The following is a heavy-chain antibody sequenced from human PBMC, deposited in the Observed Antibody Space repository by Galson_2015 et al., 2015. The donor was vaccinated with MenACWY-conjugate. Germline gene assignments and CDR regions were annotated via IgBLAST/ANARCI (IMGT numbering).Heavy chain of an antibody. Sequence: QSGAEVKKPGESLKISCKGSGYSFTSYWIGWVRQMPGKGLEWMGIIYPGDSDTRYSPSSQGQVTISGDKSISTAYLQWSSLKASDTAMYYCARHPGYSSSWPLDAFDIWGQGTMVTVSS. J-gene: IGHJ3*02. V-gene: IGHV5-51*01. CDR2: IYPGDSDT. CDR1: GYSFTSYW. CDR3: ARHPGYSSSWPLDAFDI. D-gene: IGHD6-13*01.